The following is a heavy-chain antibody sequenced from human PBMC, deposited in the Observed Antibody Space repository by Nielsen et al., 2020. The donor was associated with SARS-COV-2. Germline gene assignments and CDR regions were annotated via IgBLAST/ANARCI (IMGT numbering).Heavy chain of an antibody. CDR1: GFSFSDFG. Sequence: GGSLRLSCAASGFSFSDFGLHWVRQAPGKGLEWLSFIHYYENKKHYSESVKGRFTISRDNSKTTLYLQMNSLRTEDTAVYYCAKDLGYGVSYGMDVWGQGTTVTVSS. D-gene: IGHD3-16*01. J-gene: IGHJ6*02. CDR2: IHYYENKK. CDR3: AKDLGYGVSYGMDV. V-gene: IGHV3-30*02.